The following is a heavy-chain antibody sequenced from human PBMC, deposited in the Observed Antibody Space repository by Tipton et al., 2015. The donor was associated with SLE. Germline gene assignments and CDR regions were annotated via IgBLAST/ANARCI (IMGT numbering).Heavy chain of an antibody. J-gene: IGHJ3*02. Sequence: TLSLTCTVSGGSISSYYWSWIRQPPGKGLEWIGYIYYSGSTNYNPSLKSRVTISVDTSKNQFSLELSSVTAADTAVYYCARDQAGPRGAFDNWGQETMVPV. CDR1: GGSISSYY. CDR2: IYYSGST. V-gene: IGHV4-59*01. CDR3: ARDQAGPRGAFDN.